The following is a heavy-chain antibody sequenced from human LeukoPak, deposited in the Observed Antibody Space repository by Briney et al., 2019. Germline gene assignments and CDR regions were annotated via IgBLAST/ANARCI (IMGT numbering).Heavy chain of an antibody. CDR2: IYPGDSDT. CDR1: GYRFTSYW. J-gene: IGHJ4*02. Sequence: GESLKFSCKGSGYRFTSYWISWVRQMPGKGMEWMGIIYPGDSDTSYSPSFPGQVTISADKSISTPYLQWSSLKASDTAMYYRARRGDSSSWYVYWGQGTLVTVSS. V-gene: IGHV5-51*01. D-gene: IGHD6-13*01. CDR3: ARRGDSSSWYVY.